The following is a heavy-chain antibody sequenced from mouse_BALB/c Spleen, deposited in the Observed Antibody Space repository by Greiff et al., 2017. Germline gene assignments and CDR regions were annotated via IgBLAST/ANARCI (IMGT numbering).Heavy chain of an antibody. Sequence: EVQLQESGPELVKPGASVKISCKASGYSFTGYFMNWVMQSPGKSLAWIGRINPYNGDTFYNQKFKGKATLTVDKSSSTAHMELRSLASEDSAVYYCARRTGGYCIDYWGQGTTLTVSA. V-gene: IGHV1-20*02. J-gene: IGHJ2*01. CDR1: GYSFTGYF. CDR2: INPYNGDT. CDR3: ARRTGGYCIDY. D-gene: IGHD2-3*01.